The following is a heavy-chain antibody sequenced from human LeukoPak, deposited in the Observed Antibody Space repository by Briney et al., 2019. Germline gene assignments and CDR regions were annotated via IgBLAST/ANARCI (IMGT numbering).Heavy chain of an antibody. CDR3: ARDHYYDSSGYYRSSTYYFDY. D-gene: IGHD3-22*01. Sequence: ASVKVSCKASGYTFTSYYMHWVRQAPGQGLEWMGIINPSGGSTSYAQKFQGRVTMTRDMSTSTVYMELSSLRSEDTAVYYCARDHYYDSSGYYRSSTYYFDYWGQGTLVTVSS. CDR1: GYTFTSYY. V-gene: IGHV1-46*01. J-gene: IGHJ4*02. CDR2: INPSGGST.